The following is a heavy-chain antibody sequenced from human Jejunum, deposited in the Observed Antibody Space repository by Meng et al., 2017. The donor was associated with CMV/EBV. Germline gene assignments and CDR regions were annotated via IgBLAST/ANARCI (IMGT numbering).Heavy chain of an antibody. J-gene: IGHJ4*02. CDR3: ARGYSDFDY. D-gene: IGHD5-18*01. CDR1: GDSVTTRCHF. Sequence: LTCTVAGDSVTTRCHFWSWIRQSPGKGLEWIGYISYSATTQYNPSFRSRVSILLDASNSQFSLRLTSVTVADTAIYFCARGYSDFDYWGQGTLVTVSS. CDR2: ISYSATT. V-gene: IGHV4-61*01.